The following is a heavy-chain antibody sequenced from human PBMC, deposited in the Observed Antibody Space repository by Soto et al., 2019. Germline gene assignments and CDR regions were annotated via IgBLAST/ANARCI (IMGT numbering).Heavy chain of an antibody. D-gene: IGHD4-17*01. J-gene: IGHJ5*02. CDR2: INPNSGGT. CDR3: AKGLYGDYRDWFDP. CDR1: GYTFTGYY. V-gene: IGHV1-2*04. Sequence: ASVKVSCKASGYTFTGYYMHWVRQAPGQGLEWMGWINPNSGGTSYVQKFQGWVTMTRDTSISTAYIELSRLRSEDTAVYYCAKGLYGDYRDWFDPWGQGTRVTVSS.